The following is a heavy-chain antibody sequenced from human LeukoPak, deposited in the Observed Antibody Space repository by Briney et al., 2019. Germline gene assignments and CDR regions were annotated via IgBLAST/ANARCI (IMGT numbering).Heavy chain of an antibody. Sequence: GGSLRLSCAASGFTFSTYDMHWVRQAPGKGLEWVAFIRYDGSNKYYADSVKGRFTISRDNSKNTLYLQMNSLRAEDTAVYYCAKKGYYDGSGYYMYYFDHWGQGTLVTVSS. V-gene: IGHV3-30*02. D-gene: IGHD3-22*01. CDR3: AKKGYYDGSGYYMYYFDH. J-gene: IGHJ4*02. CDR2: IRYDGSNK. CDR1: GFTFSTYD.